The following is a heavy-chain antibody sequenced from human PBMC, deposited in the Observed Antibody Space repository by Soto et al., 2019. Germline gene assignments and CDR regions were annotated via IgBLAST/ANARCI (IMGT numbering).Heavy chain of an antibody. D-gene: IGHD2-15*01. CDR2: IWYDGSNK. J-gene: IGHJ6*02. V-gene: IGHV3-33*01. CDR1: GFTFSSYG. CDR3: ARDSGYCSGGSCPSLFYYYYGMDV. Sequence: SGGSLRLSCAASGFTFSSYGMHWVRQAPGKGLEWVAVIWYDGSNKYYADSVKGRFTISRDNSKNTLYLQMNSLRAEDTAVYYCARDSGYCSGGSCPSLFYYYYGMDVWGQGTTVTVSS.